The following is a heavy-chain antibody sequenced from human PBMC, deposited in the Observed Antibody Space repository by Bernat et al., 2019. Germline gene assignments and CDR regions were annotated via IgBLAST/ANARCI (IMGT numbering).Heavy chain of an antibody. D-gene: IGHD3-9*01. CDR2: ISGSGGST. V-gene: IGHV3-23*01. CDR3: AREHYDILTGYQNYWYFDL. J-gene: IGHJ2*01. Sequence: EVQLLESGGGLVQPGGSLRLSCAASGFTFSSYAMSWVRQAPGKGLEWVSAISGSGGSTYYADSVKGRFTISRDNSKNTLYLQMNSLRAEDTAVYYCAREHYDILTGYQNYWYFDLWGRGTLVTVSS. CDR1: GFTFSSYA.